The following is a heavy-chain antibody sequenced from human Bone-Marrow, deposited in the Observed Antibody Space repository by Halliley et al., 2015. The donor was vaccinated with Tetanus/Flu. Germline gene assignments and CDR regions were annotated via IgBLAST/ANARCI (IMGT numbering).Heavy chain of an antibody. J-gene: IGHJ6*02. CDR2: ISYRGSI. V-gene: IGHV4-59*01. D-gene: IGHD3-3*01. Sequence: GWIGYISYRGSINYNPPLKSRVTILGDTSKNQFSLNLISVTAADTAVYYCAGFGPYYYYGMDVWGQGTTVTVSS. CDR3: AGFGPYYYYGMDV.